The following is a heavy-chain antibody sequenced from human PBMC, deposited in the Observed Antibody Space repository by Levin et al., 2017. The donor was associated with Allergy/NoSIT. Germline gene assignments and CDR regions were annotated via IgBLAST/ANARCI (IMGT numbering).Heavy chain of an antibody. CDR1: GYTFTDYY. D-gene: IGHD1-20*01. J-gene: IGHJ4*02. CDR2: INPNSGGT. V-gene: IGHV1-2*02. Sequence: GESLKISCKASGYTFTDYYIHWVRQAPGQGLEWMGWINPNSGGTNYAQKFQGRVTMTRDTSSSSAYMELGRLRSDDTAVYYCVRGVGMTSSEGDFNYWGQGTLVTVSS. CDR3: VRGVGMTSSEGDFNY.